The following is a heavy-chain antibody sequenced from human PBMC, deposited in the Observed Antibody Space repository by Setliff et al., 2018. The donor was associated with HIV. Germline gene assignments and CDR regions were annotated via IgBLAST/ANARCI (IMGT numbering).Heavy chain of an antibody. V-gene: IGHV3-48*03. CDR1: GFTFSSYE. J-gene: IGHJ4*02. CDR2: ISSNSLTI. Sequence: PGGSLRLSCAASGFTFSSYEMNWIRQAPGKGLEWVSYISSNSLTIYYADSVKGRFSISRDNAKNSLYLQMNSLRAEDTAVYYCARDLDYYFDYWGQGTLVTVSS. D-gene: IGHD1-1*01. CDR3: ARDLDYYFDY.